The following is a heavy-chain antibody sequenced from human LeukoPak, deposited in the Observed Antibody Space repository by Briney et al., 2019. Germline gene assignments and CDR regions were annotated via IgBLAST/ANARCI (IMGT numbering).Heavy chain of an antibody. CDR1: GFTFSDSY. J-gene: IGHJ4*02. D-gene: IGHD4/OR15-4a*01. CDR3: ARGKCSFDY. Sequence: PGGSLRLSCAASGFTFSDSYMSWIRQAPGKGLEYISYISSSGSTIYYADSVKGRFTLSRDNAKNSLSLEMNSLRAEDTAVYYCARGKCSFDYWGQGTLVSVSS. V-gene: IGHV3-11*01. CDR2: ISSSGSTI.